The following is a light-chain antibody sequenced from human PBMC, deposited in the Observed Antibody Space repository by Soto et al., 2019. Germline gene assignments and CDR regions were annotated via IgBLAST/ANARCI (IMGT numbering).Light chain of an antibody. Sequence: EIVLTQSPGALSSSPGERVTLSCRASQSVRSSDLAWFQQKPGQAPRLLIFDTSFRATGIPDRFSGSGPGTDFTLTISRLEAEDFAVYYCQHYGSSTWTFGQGTKVEI. J-gene: IGKJ1*01. CDR1: QSVRSSD. CDR3: QHYGSSTWT. CDR2: DTS. V-gene: IGKV3-20*01.